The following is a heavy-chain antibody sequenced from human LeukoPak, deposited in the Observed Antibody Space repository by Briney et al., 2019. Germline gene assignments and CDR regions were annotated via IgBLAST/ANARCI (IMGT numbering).Heavy chain of an antibody. CDR1: GYTFTSYD. Sequence: ASVKVSCKASGYTFTSYDINWVRQATGQGLEWMGWMNPNSGNTGYAHKFQGRVTMTRNTSISTAYMELRSLRSQDTAVYYCARGLVDFWSGYYNRNFNYWGQGTLVTVSS. CDR2: MNPNSGNT. CDR3: ARGLVDFWSGYYNRNFNY. D-gene: IGHD3-3*01. J-gene: IGHJ4*02. V-gene: IGHV1-8*01.